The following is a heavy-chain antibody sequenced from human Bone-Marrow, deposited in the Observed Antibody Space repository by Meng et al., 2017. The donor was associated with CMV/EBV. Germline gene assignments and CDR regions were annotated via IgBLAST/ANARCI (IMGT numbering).Heavy chain of an antibody. CDR1: GFTFSSYA. CDR2: IIPIFGTA. Sequence: SVKVSCKASGFTFSSYAISWVRQAPGQGLEWMGGIIPIFGTANYAQKFQGRVTITTDESTSTAYMELSSLRSEDTAVYYCARGVAVADYYYGMDVWGQGTTVTVSS. D-gene: IGHD6-19*01. V-gene: IGHV1-69*05. J-gene: IGHJ6*02. CDR3: ARGVAVADYYYGMDV.